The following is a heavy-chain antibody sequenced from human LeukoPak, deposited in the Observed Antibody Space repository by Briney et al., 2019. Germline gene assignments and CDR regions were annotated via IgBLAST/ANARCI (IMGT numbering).Heavy chain of an antibody. CDR3: AKEGHYYDSSGYFHFDY. Sequence: GGSLRLSCAASGFTFSSYAMSWVRQAPGKGLEWVSAISGSGGSTYYADSVKGRFTISRDNSKNTLYLQMNSLRAEDTAVYYCAKEGHYYDSSGYFHFDYWGQGTLVTVSS. CDR1: GFTFSSYA. V-gene: IGHV3-23*01. D-gene: IGHD3-22*01. J-gene: IGHJ4*02. CDR2: ISGSGGST.